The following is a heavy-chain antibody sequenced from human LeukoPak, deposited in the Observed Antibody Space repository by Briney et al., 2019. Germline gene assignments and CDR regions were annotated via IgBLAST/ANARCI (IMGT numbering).Heavy chain of an antibody. CDR1: GYTFTIYA. CDR3: ARNEGYGDYDYFDY. D-gene: IGHD4-17*01. J-gene: IGHJ4*02. Sequence: GASVKVSCKASGYTFTIYAINWVRQAPGQGLEWMGRISAYDGNTDYDQKFQGRVTMTTDTSTSTAYMELRSLGSDDTALYYCARNEGYGDYDYFDYWGQGTLVTVSS. CDR2: ISAYDGNT. V-gene: IGHV1-18*01.